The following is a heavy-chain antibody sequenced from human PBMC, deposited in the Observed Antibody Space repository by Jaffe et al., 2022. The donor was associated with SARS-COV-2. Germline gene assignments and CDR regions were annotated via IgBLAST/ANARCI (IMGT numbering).Heavy chain of an antibody. J-gene: IGHJ6*02. V-gene: IGHV1-69*01. CDR1: GGTFSSYA. CDR2: IIPIFGTA. D-gene: IGHD4-4*01. CDR3: ASNTVNYKGDYYYGMDV. Sequence: QVQLVQSGAEVKKPGSSVKVSCKASGGTFSSYAISWVRQAPGQGLEWMGGIIPIFGTANYAQKFQGRVTITADESTSTAYMELSSLRSEDTAVYYCASNTVNYKGDYYYGMDVWGQGTTVTVSS.